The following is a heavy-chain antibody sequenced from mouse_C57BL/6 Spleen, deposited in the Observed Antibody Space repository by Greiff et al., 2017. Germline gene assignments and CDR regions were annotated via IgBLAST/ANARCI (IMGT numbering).Heavy chain of an antibody. CDR1: GFTFSDYY. V-gene: IGHV5-16*01. Sequence: DVQLQESEGGLVQPGSSMKLSCTASGFTFSDYYMAWVRQVPEKGLEWVANINYDGSSTYYLDSLKSRFIISRDNAKNILYLQMSSLKSEDTATYYCARGPLDAMDYWGQGTSVTVSS. J-gene: IGHJ4*01. CDR3: ARGPLDAMDY. CDR2: INYDGSST.